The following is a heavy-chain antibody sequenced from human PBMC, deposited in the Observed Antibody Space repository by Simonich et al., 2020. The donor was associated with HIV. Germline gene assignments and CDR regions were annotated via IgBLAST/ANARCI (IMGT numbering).Heavy chain of an antibody. CDR3: ARGFYQRLYYFDY. J-gene: IGHJ4*02. V-gene: IGHV4-34*01. CDR2: INHSEST. CDR1: GGSLSGYY. D-gene: IGHD2-2*01. Sequence: QVQLQQWGAGLLKPSETLSLTCAVYGGSLSGYYWSWFRQPPGRGLEWMGEINHSESTNYNPSLKSRVTISVDTSKNQFSLKLSSVTAADTAVYYCARGFYQRLYYFDYWGQGTLVTVSS.